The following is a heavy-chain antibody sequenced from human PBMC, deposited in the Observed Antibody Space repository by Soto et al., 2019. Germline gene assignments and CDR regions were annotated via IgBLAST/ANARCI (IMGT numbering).Heavy chain of an antibody. CDR1: GGTFSSYA. CDR2: IIPIFGTA. Sequence: SVKFSCKASGGTFSSYAISWVRQAPGQGLEWMGGIIPIFGTANYAQKFQGRVTITADESTSTAYMELSSLRSEDTAVYYCARDRTRTYYDFWSGYYIGQEDYYYGMDVWGQGTTVTVSS. CDR3: ARDRTRTYYDFWSGYYIGQEDYYYGMDV. V-gene: IGHV1-69*13. J-gene: IGHJ6*02. D-gene: IGHD3-3*01.